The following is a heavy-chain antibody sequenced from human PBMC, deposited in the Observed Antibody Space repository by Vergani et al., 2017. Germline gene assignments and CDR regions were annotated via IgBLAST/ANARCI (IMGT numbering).Heavy chain of an antibody. D-gene: IGHD1-1*01. CDR1: GFTFTYYG. CDR2: IWYDGTNE. CDR3: AREGNGKKYLDL. J-gene: IGHJ5*02. V-gene: IGHV3-33*01. Sequence: QEQLVESGGGVVQPGGSLRPSCVSSGFTFTYYGIHWVRQAPGKGLEWVTFIWYDGTNEYYIDSVKGRFTISRDNSKNTVYLQMSGLRVDDTAIYYCAREGNGKKYLDLWGQGTLVIVSS.